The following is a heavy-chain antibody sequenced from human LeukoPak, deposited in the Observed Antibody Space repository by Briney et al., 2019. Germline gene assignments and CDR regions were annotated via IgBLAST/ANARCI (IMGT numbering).Heavy chain of an antibody. CDR2: ISAYNGNT. CDR1: SYTFTSYG. D-gene: IGHD2-21*02. V-gene: IGHV1-18*01. J-gene: IGHJ4*02. Sequence: ASVKVSCTAYSYTFTSYGISWVRQAPGQGLELIGWISAYNGNTNYAQKLQGRVTMTTDTSTSTAYMELRSLRSDDTAVYYCARDLFPYCGGDCSFDYWGQGTLVTVSS. CDR3: ARDLFPYCGGDCSFDY.